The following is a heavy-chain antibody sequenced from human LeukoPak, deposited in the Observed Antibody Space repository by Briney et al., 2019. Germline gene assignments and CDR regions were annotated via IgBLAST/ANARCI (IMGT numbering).Heavy chain of an antibody. V-gene: IGHV3-23*01. CDR3: AIIGVVTDDAFDI. CDR2: ISGSGGST. D-gene: IGHD3-3*01. J-gene: IGHJ3*02. Sequence: GGSLRLSCAASGSTFSSYAMSWVRQAPGKGLEWVSAISGSGGSTYYADSVKGRSTISRDNSKNTLYLQMNSLRAEDTAVYYCAIIGVVTDDAFDIWGQGTMVTVSS. CDR1: GSTFSSYA.